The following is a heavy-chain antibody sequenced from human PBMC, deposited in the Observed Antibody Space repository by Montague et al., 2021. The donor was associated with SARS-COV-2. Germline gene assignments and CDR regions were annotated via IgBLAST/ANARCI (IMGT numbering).Heavy chain of an antibody. V-gene: IGHV2-70*11. CDR1: GFSLSTSGMC. J-gene: IGHJ6*02. Sequence: PALVKPTQTLTLTCTFSGFSLSTSGMCVSWIRQPPGKALEWLARIDWDDDKYYSTSLKTRLTISKDTSKNQVVLTMTNMDPVDTATYYCARRTYDILTGYAYGFDVWGQGTTVTVSS. D-gene: IGHD3-9*01. CDR3: ARRTYDILTGYAYGFDV. CDR2: IDWDDDK.